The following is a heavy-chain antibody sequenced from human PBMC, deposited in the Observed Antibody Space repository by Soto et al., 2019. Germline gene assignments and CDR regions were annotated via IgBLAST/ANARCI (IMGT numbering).Heavy chain of an antibody. CDR1: GFTVSSHY. CDR3: ASSTRPGPWFDP. V-gene: IGHV3-53*01. D-gene: IGHD2-15*01. CDR2: IYSGGST. J-gene: IGHJ5*02. Sequence: GGSLRLSCAASGFTVSSHYMSWVRQAPGKGLEWVSVIYSGGSTYYADSVKGGFTISRDNSKNTLYLQMNSLRAEDTAVYYCASSTRPGPWFDPWGQGTLVTVSS.